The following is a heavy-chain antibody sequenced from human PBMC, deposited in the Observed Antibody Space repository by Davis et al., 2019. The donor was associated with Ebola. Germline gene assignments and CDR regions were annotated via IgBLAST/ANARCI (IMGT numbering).Heavy chain of an antibody. V-gene: IGHV3-21*01. CDR2: ITSSSSHI. Sequence: PGGSLRLSCAASGFTFSNYAMNWVRQAPGKGLEWVSSITSSSSHIYYADSVRGRFTISRDNARNTVSLQMNSLRAEDTALYYCARSSYQPDWWGQGTLVTVSS. J-gene: IGHJ4*02. CDR1: GFTFSNYA. CDR3: ARSSYQPDW. D-gene: IGHD2-2*01.